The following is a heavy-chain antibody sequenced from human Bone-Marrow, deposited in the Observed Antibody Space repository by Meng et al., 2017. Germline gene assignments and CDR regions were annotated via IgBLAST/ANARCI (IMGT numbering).Heavy chain of an antibody. CDR1: GYTFISSD. D-gene: IGHD6-25*01. J-gene: IGHJ4*02. Sequence: QVQLVQCGAGGKKPGASVKVSCKASGYTFISSDINWVRQAVGQGLEWLGWMNPNSGTAVYAQSFQGRVTMTRDTSTDTAYLELSSLRSEDTALYYCARGKDSSDYYIFASWGQGTLVTVSS. V-gene: IGHV1-8*02. CDR3: ARGKDSSDYYIFAS. CDR2: MNPNSGTA.